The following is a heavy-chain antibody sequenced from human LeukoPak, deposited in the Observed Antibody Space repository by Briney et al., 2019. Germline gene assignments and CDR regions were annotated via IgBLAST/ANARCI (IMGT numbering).Heavy chain of an antibody. Sequence: GGSLRLSCAASGFTFSSYWMKWVRQAPGKGLEWVASIKQDGSEIHYVDSVKGRFTISRDNAKKSLYLQMNSLRAEDTALYYCTTYSAFDVWGQGTMVTVSS. CDR1: GFTFSSYW. D-gene: IGHD4-17*01. CDR2: IKQDGSEI. CDR3: TTYSAFDV. J-gene: IGHJ3*01. V-gene: IGHV3-7*05.